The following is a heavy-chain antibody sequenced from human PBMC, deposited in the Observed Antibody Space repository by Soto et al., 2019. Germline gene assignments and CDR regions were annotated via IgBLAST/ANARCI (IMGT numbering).Heavy chain of an antibody. J-gene: IGHJ4*02. Sequence: EVQLVESGGGLVQPGGSLRLSCAASGFTFSSYSMNWVRQAPGKGLEWVSYISSSSSTIYYADSVKGRFTISRDNAKNSLYLQMNSLRAEDTAVYYCARDGYSYGGDIFDYWGQGTLVTVSS. V-gene: IGHV3-48*01. CDR2: ISSSSSTI. CDR1: GFTFSSYS. CDR3: ARDGYSYGGDIFDY. D-gene: IGHD5-18*01.